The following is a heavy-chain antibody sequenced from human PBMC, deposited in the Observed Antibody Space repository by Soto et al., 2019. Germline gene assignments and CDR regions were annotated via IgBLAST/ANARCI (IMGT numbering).Heavy chain of an antibody. V-gene: IGHV3-23*01. D-gene: IGHD3-16*02. J-gene: IGHJ4*02. CDR1: GFTFSSYA. CDR2: ISGSGGST. Sequence: EVQLLESGGGLVQPGGSLRLSCAASGFTFSSYAMSWVRQAPGKGLEWVSGISGSGGSTYYADSVKGRFTISRDNSKNTRYLQMNSLRAEDTAVYYCAKVNDYVWGSYRFDYWGQGTLVAVSS. CDR3: AKVNDYVWGSYRFDY.